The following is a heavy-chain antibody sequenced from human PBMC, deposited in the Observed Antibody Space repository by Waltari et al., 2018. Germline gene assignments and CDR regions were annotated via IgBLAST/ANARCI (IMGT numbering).Heavy chain of an antibody. Sequence: VQLVQSGGEGKKPGASVKVSCKASGYSFDSYGIRWVRQAPGQGLEWMGWFNPDNGDGNYAQKFQGRVTMTTDSSTTTAHMELRSLGSDDTAVYYCARRSPYSGFDYWGQGTLVTVSS. D-gene: IGHD2-15*01. J-gene: IGHJ4*02. CDR1: GYSFDSYG. V-gene: IGHV1-18*01. CDR2: FNPDNGDG. CDR3: ARRSPYSGFDY.